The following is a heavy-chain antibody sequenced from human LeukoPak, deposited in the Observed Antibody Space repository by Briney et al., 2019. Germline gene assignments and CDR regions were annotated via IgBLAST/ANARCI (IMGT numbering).Heavy chain of an antibody. J-gene: IGHJ4*02. CDR1: GGSVSGYY. Sequence: SQTLSLTCTVSGGSVSGYYWSWIRQPPGKGLEWIGYIYYSGNTNYNPSLKSRLIMSLDTSKNHFSLKLNSVTAADTAVYYCARHKDSGDYPLDYWGQGILVSVSS. CDR3: ARHKDSGDYPLDY. V-gene: IGHV4-59*02. D-gene: IGHD4-17*01. CDR2: IYYSGNT.